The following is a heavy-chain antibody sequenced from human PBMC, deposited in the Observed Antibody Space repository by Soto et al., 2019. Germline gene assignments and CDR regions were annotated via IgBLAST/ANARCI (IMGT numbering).Heavy chain of an antibody. Sequence: VGSLRLSCAASGFIFTNYAMNWVRQAPGKGLEWVSVIGGRGNSAYYADSVQGRFTISRDNSKNTLSLQMSSLTAVDTAIYYCVREGRGSFDFWGRGTMVTVSS. CDR3: VREGRGSFDF. J-gene: IGHJ3*01. D-gene: IGHD5-12*01. CDR1: GFIFTNYA. V-gene: IGHV3-23*01. CDR2: IGGRGNSA.